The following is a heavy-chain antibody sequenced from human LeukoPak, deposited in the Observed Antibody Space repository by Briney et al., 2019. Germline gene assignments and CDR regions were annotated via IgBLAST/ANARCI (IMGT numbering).Heavy chain of an antibody. Sequence: ASVKVSCEASGYTFTGYYMHWVRQAPGQGLEWMGWINPNSGGTNYAQKFQGRVTMTRDTSISTAYMELSRLRSDDTAVYYCARAYSSGWYRGPYFDYWGQGTLVTVSS. CDR1: GYTFTGYY. CDR3: ARAYSSGWYRGPYFDY. V-gene: IGHV1-2*02. J-gene: IGHJ4*02. CDR2: INPNSGGT. D-gene: IGHD6-19*01.